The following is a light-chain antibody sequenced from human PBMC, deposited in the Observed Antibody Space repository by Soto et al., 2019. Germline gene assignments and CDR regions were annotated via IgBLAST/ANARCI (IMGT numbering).Light chain of an antibody. CDR1: SSDVGGYNY. V-gene: IGLV2-14*01. J-gene: IGLJ1*01. Sequence: QSALTQPASVSGSPGQSITISCTGTSSDVGGYNYVSWCQQHPGKAPKLMIYDVSNRPSGVSNRFSGSKSGNTASLTISGLQAEDEAVYYCSSYTSSSTLLYVFGTGTKVTVL. CDR2: DVS. CDR3: SSYTSSSTLLYV.